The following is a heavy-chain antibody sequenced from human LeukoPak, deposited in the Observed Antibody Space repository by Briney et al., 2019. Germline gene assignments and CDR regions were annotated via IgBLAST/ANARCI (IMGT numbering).Heavy chain of an antibody. D-gene: IGHD2-2*01. CDR3: AKVGGYCSSTSCKQVGY. CDR1: GFTFSSYA. Sequence: PGGSLRLSCAASGFTFSSYAMSWVRQAPGKGLEWVSAISGSGGSTYYADSVKGRFTISRGNSKNTLYLQMNSLRAEDTAVYYCAKVGGYCSSTSCKQVGYWGQGTLVTVSS. CDR2: ISGSGGST. V-gene: IGHV3-23*01. J-gene: IGHJ4*02.